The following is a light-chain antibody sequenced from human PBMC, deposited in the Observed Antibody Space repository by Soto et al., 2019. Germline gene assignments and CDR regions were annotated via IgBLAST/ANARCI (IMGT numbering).Light chain of an antibody. Sequence: ETVLRQSPGTPSLYPGESATLSCRATRSVSSYLAWYQQKPGQAPRLLIYDASSRPTDIPARFSGSGSGTDFTLTISSLEPEDFALYYCQQRSNWPITFGQGTRLEIK. CDR3: QQRSNWPIT. V-gene: IGKV3-11*01. CDR2: DAS. J-gene: IGKJ5*01. CDR1: RSVSSY.